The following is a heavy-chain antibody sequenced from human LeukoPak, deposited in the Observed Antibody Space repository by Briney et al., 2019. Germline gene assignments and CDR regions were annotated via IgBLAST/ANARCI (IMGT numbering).Heavy chain of an antibody. J-gene: IGHJ4*02. CDR1: GGSISSYY. Sequence: SETLSLTCAVSGGSISSYYWSWIRQPPGKGLEWIGYIYYSGSTNYNPSLKSRVTISVDTSKNQFSLKLSSVTAADTAVYYCARGDCSSTSCYWVYYFDYWGQGTLVTVSS. CDR2: IYYSGST. V-gene: IGHV4-59*01. D-gene: IGHD2-2*01. CDR3: ARGDCSSTSCYWVYYFDY.